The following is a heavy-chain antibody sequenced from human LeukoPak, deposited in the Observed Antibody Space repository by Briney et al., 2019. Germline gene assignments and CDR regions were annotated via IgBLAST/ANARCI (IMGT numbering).Heavy chain of an antibody. Sequence: GSLRLSCAASGFTFSSYSMNWVRQAPGKGLEWVSSISSSSSYIYYADSVKGRFTISRDNAKNSLYLQMNSLRAEDTAVYYCARDTPSYCSGGSCYGWGQGTLVTVSS. D-gene: IGHD2-15*01. J-gene: IGHJ4*02. CDR2: ISSSSSYI. CDR3: ARDTPSYCSGGSCYG. V-gene: IGHV3-21*01. CDR1: GFTFSSYS.